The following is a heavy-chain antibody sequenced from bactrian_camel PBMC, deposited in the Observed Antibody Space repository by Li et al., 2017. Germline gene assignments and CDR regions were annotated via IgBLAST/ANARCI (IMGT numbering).Heavy chain of an antibody. D-gene: IGHD1*01. V-gene: IGHV3S1*01. CDR3: AEDWGLCTGRNQETAETDYNY. Sequence: VQLVESGGGSVQTGQSLTLSCTSSRHTYTALCMGWFHQVPGKAREGVAFIYRNGESTYYGASAKGRFTISQDNAKKTMYLQMNNLKVEDTGTYFWAEDWGLCTGRNQETAETDYNYWGQGTQVTVS. J-gene: IGHJ4*01. CDR2: IYRNGEST. CDR1: RHTYTALC.